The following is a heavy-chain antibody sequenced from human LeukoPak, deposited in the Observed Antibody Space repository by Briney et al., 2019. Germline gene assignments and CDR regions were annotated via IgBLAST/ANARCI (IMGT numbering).Heavy chain of an antibody. V-gene: IGHV3-11*01. Sequence: GGSLRLSCVASGLTFTDYIFSWMRQAPGKGLEWVSYIGPREKSIYYEDSVKGRFTISRDNAKNSLYLQMDSLRVEDTAVYYCATYPGGYYDFWSAYYSVDYYYYMDVWGKGTTVTVSS. CDR1: GLTFTDYI. CDR2: IGPREKSI. CDR3: ATYPGGYYDFWSAYYSVDYYYYMDV. J-gene: IGHJ6*03. D-gene: IGHD3-3*01.